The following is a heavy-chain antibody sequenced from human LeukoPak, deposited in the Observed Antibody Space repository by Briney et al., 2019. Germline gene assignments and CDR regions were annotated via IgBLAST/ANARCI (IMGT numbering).Heavy chain of an antibody. V-gene: IGHV3-23*01. J-gene: IGHJ4*02. CDR3: GKDGEDCSSTSCYSEAGY. CDR1: GFTFSSYA. Sequence: PGGSLRLSCAASGFTFSSYAMSWVRQAPGKGLEWVSAISGSGGSTYYADSVKGRFTISRDNSKNTLYLQMNSLRAEDTAVYYCGKDGEDCSSTSCYSEAGYWGQGTLVTVSS. CDR2: ISGSGGST. D-gene: IGHD2-2*02.